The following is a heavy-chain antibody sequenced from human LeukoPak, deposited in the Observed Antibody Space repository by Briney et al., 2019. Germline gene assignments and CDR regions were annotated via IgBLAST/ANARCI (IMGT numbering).Heavy chain of an antibody. Sequence: GGSLRLSCAASGFTFSSYWMNWVRQAPGEGLEWVANIKQDGTEKLYVDSVKGRFTISRDNAKNSLYLQMNSLRAEDTAVYYCAREGLRFSDAFDIWGQGTMVTVSS. CDR3: AREGLRFSDAFDI. J-gene: IGHJ3*02. D-gene: IGHD5-12*01. CDR1: GFTFSSYW. CDR2: IKQDGTEK. V-gene: IGHV3-7*01.